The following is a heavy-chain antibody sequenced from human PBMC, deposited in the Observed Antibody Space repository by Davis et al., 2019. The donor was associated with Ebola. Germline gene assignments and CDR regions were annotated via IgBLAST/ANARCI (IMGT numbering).Heavy chain of an antibody. Sequence: HTGGSLRLSCAASGFTFSSYWMHWVRQAPGKGLVWVSRINSDGSSTSYADSVKGRFTISRDNAKNTLYLQMNSLRAEDTAVYYCVKGGGSSSWPRGYYYYGMDVWGQGTTVTVSS. CDR1: GFTFSSYW. D-gene: IGHD6-13*01. V-gene: IGHV3-74*01. CDR2: INSDGSST. J-gene: IGHJ6*02. CDR3: VKGGGSSSWPRGYYYYGMDV.